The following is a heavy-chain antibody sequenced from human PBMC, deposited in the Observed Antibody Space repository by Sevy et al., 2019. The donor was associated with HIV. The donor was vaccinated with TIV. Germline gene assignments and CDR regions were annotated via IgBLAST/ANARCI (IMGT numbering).Heavy chain of an antibody. CDR1: GGTFSSYA. V-gene: IGHV1-69*06. CDR2: IIPIFGTA. CDR3: ARVRRGSSSYYYYYYMDV. D-gene: IGHD6-13*01. Sequence: ASVKVSCKASGGTFSSYAISWVRQAPEQGLEWMGGIIPIFGTANYAQKFQGRVTITADKSTSTAYMELSSLRSEDTAVYYCARVRRGSSSYYYYYYMDVWGKGTTVTVSS. J-gene: IGHJ6*03.